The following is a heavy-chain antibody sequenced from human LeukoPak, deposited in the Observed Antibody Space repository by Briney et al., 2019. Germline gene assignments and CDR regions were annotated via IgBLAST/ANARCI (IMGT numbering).Heavy chain of an antibody. CDR1: GGSISSDF. CDR2: ISYSGIT. J-gene: IGHJ5*02. V-gene: IGHV4-59*08. Sequence: SETLSLTCTVSGGSISSDFWSWIRQPPGKGLEWIGYISYSGITNYNPSLKSRVTISVDTSKNQISLRPRSVTAADTAVYFCAGDVAAVNIPGSRLDPWGQGTLVTVSS. CDR3: AGDVAAVNIPGSRLDP. D-gene: IGHD6-13*01.